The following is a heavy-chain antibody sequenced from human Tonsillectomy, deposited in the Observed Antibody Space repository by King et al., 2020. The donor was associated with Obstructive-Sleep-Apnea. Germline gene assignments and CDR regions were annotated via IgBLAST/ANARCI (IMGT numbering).Heavy chain of an antibody. D-gene: IGHD1-26*01. CDR2: VSYDGTTE. Sequence: VQLVESGGGVVQPGKSLRLSCATSGFTFSSYGMNWVRQAPGKGLEWVAVVSYDGTTEYYADSVKGRFTIYRDNSKNTLYLQMHSLRPEDTAVYYCVPEQIGIVGATMTYYFDYWGQGALVTVSS. V-gene: IGHV3-30*03. CDR3: VPEQIGIVGATMTYYFDY. CDR1: GFTFSSYG. J-gene: IGHJ4*02.